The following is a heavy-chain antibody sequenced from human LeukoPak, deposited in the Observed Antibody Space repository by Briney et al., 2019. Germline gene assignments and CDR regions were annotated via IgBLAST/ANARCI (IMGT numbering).Heavy chain of an antibody. V-gene: IGHV1-69*05. D-gene: IGHD3-10*01. Sequence: SVKVSCKASGGTFSSYAISWVRQAPGQGLEWMGGIIPIFGTANYAQKFQGRVTITTDESTSTAYMELSSLRSEETAVYYCARSTDYYDYFDYWGQGTLVTVSS. CDR3: ARSTDYYDYFDY. CDR2: IIPIFGTA. J-gene: IGHJ4*02. CDR1: GGTFSSYA.